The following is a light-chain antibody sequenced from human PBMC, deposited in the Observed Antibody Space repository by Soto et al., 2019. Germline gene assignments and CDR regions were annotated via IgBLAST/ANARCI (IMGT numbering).Light chain of an antibody. V-gene: IGLV7-46*01. CDR2: DTS. CDR1: TGAVTSGHW. Sequence: QAVVTQEPSLTVSPGGTVTLTCDSSTGAVTSGHWPYWFQQKPGQAPRTLIYDTSKRHSWTPARFSGSLLGGKAALTLSGXXXXXXXXXXCLLXYSGDRPVVFGGGTKLTVL. J-gene: IGLJ2*01. CDR3: LLXYSGDRPVV.